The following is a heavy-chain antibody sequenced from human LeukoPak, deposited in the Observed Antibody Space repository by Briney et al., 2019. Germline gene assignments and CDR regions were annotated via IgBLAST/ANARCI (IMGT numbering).Heavy chain of an antibody. CDR2: INGSGGST. D-gene: IGHD3-22*01. CDR3: AKSWCYDSSGYYPFDY. V-gene: IGHV3-23*01. Sequence: PGGSLRRSCAASGFTFSSCAMSWVRQAPGKGLEWVSTINGSGGSTYYADSVKGRFTISRDNSKNTLYLQMNSLRAEDTAVYYCAKSWCYDSSGYYPFDYWGQGTLVTVSS. J-gene: IGHJ4*02. CDR1: GFTFSSCA.